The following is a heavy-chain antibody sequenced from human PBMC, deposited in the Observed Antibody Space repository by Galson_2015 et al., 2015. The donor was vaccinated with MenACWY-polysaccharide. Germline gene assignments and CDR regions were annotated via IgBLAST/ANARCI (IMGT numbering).Heavy chain of an antibody. CDR2: IQYDGRNK. J-gene: IGHJ3*01. CDR1: GSRVSNSC. CDR3: AREGSRLVFHDFDF. Sequence: SLRLSCAASGSRVSNSCMHWVRQAPGKGREWVADIQYDGRNKGYADSVKSRFTIYRDNSKNTVYLEMNTLGVEDTAVYYCAREGSRLVFHDFDFWGQGTLVTVSS. V-gene: IGHV3-33*01. D-gene: IGHD2-2*01.